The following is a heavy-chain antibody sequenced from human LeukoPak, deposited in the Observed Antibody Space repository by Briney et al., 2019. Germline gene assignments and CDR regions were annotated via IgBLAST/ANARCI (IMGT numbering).Heavy chain of an antibody. V-gene: IGHV3-66*01. CDR2: IYSGGST. Sequence: GGSLRLSCAASGFTVSSNYMSWVRQAPGKGLEWVSVIYSGGSTYYADSVKGRFTISRDNSKNTLYLQMNSLRAEDTAVYYCARDHRGIYSPFDYWGQGTLVTVSS. CDR1: GFTVSSNY. CDR3: ARDHRGIYSPFDY. J-gene: IGHJ4*02. D-gene: IGHD2-21*01.